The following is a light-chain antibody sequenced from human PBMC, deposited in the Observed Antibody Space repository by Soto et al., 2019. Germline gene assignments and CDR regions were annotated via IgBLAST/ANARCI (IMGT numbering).Light chain of an antibody. CDR3: QSYDSSLSGSEV. J-gene: IGLJ2*01. Sequence: QSVLTQPPSVSGAPGQRVTISCTGSSSNIGAGYDVHWYQQLPGTAPKLLIYGNSNRPSGVPDRFSGSKSGTSASLAITGIQAEDEADYYCQSYDSSLSGSEVFGGGTKQTVL. CDR2: GNS. CDR1: SSNIGAGYD. V-gene: IGLV1-40*01.